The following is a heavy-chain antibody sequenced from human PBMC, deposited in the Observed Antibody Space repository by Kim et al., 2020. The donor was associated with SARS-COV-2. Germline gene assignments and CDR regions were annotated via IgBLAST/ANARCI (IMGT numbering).Heavy chain of an antibody. V-gene: IGHV7-4-1*02. J-gene: IGHJ3*02. Sequence: QRFTGRFVFSLDTSVSTAYLQISSLKAEDTAVYYCAREIVVVITHDAFDIWGQGTMVTVSS. CDR3: AREIVVVITHDAFDI. D-gene: IGHD3-22*01.